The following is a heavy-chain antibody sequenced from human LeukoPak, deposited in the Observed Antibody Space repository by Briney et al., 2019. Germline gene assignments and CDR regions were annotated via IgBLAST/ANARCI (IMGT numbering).Heavy chain of an antibody. D-gene: IGHD5-12*01. V-gene: IGHV3-23*01. CDR2: LSASGGNT. J-gene: IGHJ4*02. CDR3: AKGLKGYSAYEQIDY. Sequence: PGGSLRLSCAASGFTFSSSAISWVRQAPGKGLEWVSGLSASGGNTYYGDSVKGRFTISRDNSKNTLYLQMNSLRAEDTAVYYCAKGLKGYSAYEQIDYWGQGTLVTVSS. CDR1: GFTFSSSA.